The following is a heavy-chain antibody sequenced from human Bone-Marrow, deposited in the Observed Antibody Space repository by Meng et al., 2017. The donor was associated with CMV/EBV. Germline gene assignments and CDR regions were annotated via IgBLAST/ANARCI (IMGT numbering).Heavy chain of an antibody. CDR2: IKQDGSEK. CDR1: GFTFSRYW. V-gene: IGHV3-7*01. D-gene: IGHD2-15*01. CDR3: ATRDRELTALSGLYYYYAMDV. Sequence: GESLKISCAVSGFTFSRYWMSWVRQAPGKGLEWVANIKQDGSEKYYVDSVKGRFTISRENSKNTLYLQMNNLRAEDTALYYCATRDRELTALSGLYYYYAMDVWGQGTSVTVSS. J-gene: IGHJ6*02.